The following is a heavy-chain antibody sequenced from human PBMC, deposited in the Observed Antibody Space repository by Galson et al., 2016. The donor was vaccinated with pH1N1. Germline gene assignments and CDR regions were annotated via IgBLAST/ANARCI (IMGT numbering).Heavy chain of an antibody. CDR1: GFTFSNYA. D-gene: IGHD4-17*01. CDR3: AFDTVPNGADH. J-gene: IGHJ5*02. CDR2: MSVRGGHT. V-gene: IGHV3-23*01. Sequence: SLRLSCAASGFTFSNYAMGWVRQAPGKGLEWVAGMSVRGGHTYYVDSVKGRFTISRDNSKNTLYLQMDSLRAEDTAPYYCAFDTVPNGADHWGQGTLVTVSS.